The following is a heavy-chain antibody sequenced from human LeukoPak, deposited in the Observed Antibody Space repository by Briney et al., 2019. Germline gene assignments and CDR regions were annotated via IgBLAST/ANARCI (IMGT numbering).Heavy chain of an antibody. V-gene: IGHV4-30-4*08. J-gene: IGHJ1*01. D-gene: IGHD6-13*01. Sequence: SETLSLTCAVSGGSISSGDYYWSWIRQTPGKGLEWIGYIYFRGTTYYNASLKSRASISRDTSKNQFSLKLSSVTAADTAVYYCARHHSGYSSSWPTEYFQHWGQGTLVTVSS. CDR1: GGSISSGDYY. CDR3: ARHHSGYSSSWPTEYFQH. CDR2: IYFRGTT.